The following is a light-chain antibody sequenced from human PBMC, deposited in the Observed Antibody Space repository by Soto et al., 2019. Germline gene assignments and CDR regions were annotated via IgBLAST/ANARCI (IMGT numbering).Light chain of an antibody. V-gene: IGLV2-14*01. CDR1: SSDVGGYNY. Sequence: QSALTQPASVSGSPGQSITISCTGTSSDVGGYNYVSWYQQHPGKAPKLMIYEVSNRPLGVSNRFSGSKSGNTASLTISGLQAEDEADYYCSSYTSSSKGVFGTGTKVTVL. CDR3: SSYTSSSKGV. CDR2: EVS. J-gene: IGLJ1*01.